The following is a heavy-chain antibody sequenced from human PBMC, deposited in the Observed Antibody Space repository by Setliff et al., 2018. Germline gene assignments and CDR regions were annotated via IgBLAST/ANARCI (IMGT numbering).Heavy chain of an antibody. CDR3: ARHTIAMSTIISYFDY. J-gene: IGHJ4*02. CDR1: SGSISSDNYY. D-gene: IGHD3-10*01. CDR2: LSYNGNA. Sequence: ETLSLTCTVSSGSISSDNYYWGWIRQPPGKGLEWIGTLSYNGNAYYTPSLKSRVTISIDTSKNQFSLKLSSVTAADTAVYYCARHTIAMSTIISYFDYWGQGTLVTVSS. V-gene: IGHV4-39*01.